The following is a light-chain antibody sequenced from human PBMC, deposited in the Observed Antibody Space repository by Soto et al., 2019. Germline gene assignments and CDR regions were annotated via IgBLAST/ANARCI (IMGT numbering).Light chain of an antibody. CDR2: EVT. V-gene: IGLV2-8*01. J-gene: IGLJ1*01. Sequence: QSALTQPPSASGSPLQSVTISCTGTSSDVGDYNYVSWYQQHPSKAPKLMIYEVTKRPSGVPDRFSGSKSGITASLTVSGLQAEDEADYYCTSYAGRYTYVFGTGTKVTVL. CDR3: TSYAGRYTYV. CDR1: SSDVGDYNY.